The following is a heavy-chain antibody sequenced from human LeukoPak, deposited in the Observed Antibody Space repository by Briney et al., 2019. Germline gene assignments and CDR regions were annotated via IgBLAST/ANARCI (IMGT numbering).Heavy chain of an antibody. CDR3: ARDLWRYSSGYYEPYYFDY. J-gene: IGHJ4*02. V-gene: IGHV1-46*01. Sequence: GASVKVSCKASGYTFTSYYMRWVRQAPGQGLEWMGIINPSGGSTSYAQKFQGRVTMTRDMSTSTVYMELSSLRSEDTAVYYCARDLWRYSSGYYEPYYFDYWGQGTLVTVSS. CDR1: GYTFTSYY. D-gene: IGHD3-22*01. CDR2: INPSGGST.